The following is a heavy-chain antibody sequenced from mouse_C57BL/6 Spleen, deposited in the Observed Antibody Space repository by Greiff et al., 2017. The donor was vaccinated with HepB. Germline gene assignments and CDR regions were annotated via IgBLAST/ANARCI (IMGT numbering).Heavy chain of an antibody. V-gene: IGHV1-62-2*01. CDR3: ARHEGADYYGSRVYYYAMDY. D-gene: IGHD1-1*01. Sequence: QVQLQQSGAELVKPGASVKLSCKASGYTFTEYTIHWVKQRSGQGLEWIGWFYPGSGSIKYNEKFKDKATLTADKSSSTVYMELSRLTSEDSAVYFCARHEGADYYGSRVYYYAMDYWGQGTSVTVSS. CDR2: FYPGSGSI. CDR1: GYTFTEYT. J-gene: IGHJ4*01.